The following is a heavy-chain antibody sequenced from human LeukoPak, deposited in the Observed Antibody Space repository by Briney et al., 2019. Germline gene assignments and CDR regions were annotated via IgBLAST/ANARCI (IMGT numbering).Heavy chain of an antibody. V-gene: IGHV4-4*07. J-gene: IGHJ6*03. CDR1: GGSISSYY. CDR2: IYTSGST. CDR3: ARDRDSNYYYYMDV. Sequence: SETLSLTCTVSGGSISSYYWSWIRQPAGKGLEWIGRIYTSGSTNYNPSLKSRVTISVDTAKNQFSLKLSSVTAADTAVYYCARDRDSNYYYYMDVWGKGTTVTVSS.